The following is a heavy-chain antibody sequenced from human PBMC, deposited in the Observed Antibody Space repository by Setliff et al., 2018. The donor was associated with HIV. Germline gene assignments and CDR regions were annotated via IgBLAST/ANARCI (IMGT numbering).Heavy chain of an antibody. V-gene: IGHV4-59*10. CDR2: IYPSRTI. Sequence: SETLSLTCAVYGGSFSGYYWTWIRQPAGKGLEWIGRIYPSRTINYNPSLKSRVTMSVDTSKNQFSLRLTSVSAADTALYYCAGSMGATKGSWFEPWGQGTLVTVSS. CDR3: AGSMGATKGSWFEP. D-gene: IGHD1-26*01. CDR1: GGSFSGYY. J-gene: IGHJ5*02.